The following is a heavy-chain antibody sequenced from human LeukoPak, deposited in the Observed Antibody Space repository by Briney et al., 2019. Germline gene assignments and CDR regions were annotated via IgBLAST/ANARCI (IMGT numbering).Heavy chain of an antibody. CDR3: ARVFYDILTGPSSSNWFDP. Sequence: PSETLSLTCTVSGGSISSSSYYWSWIRQPAGKGLEWIGRIYTSGSTNYNPSLKSRVTMSVDTSKNQFSLKLSSVTAADTAVYYCARVFYDILTGPSSSNWFDPWGQGTLVTVSS. CDR2: IYTSGST. D-gene: IGHD3-9*01. CDR1: GGSISSSSYY. J-gene: IGHJ5*02. V-gene: IGHV4-61*02.